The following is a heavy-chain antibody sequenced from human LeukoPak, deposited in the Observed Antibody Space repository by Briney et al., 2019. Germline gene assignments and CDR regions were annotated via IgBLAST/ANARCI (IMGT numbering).Heavy chain of an antibody. J-gene: IGHJ4*02. CDR3: ARDLARRGVALDY. CDR1: GFTFSSYS. V-gene: IGHV3-21*01. D-gene: IGHD2-15*01. Sequence: GGSLRLSCAASGFTFSSYSMNWVRQAPGKGLEWVSSISSSSSYIYYADSVKGRFTISRDNAKNSLYLQMNSLRAEGTAVYYCARDLARRGVALDYWGQGTLVTVSS. CDR2: ISSSSSYI.